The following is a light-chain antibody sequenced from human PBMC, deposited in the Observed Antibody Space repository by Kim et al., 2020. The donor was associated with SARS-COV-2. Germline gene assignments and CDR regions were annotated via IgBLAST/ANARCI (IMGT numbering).Light chain of an antibody. CDR1: QGITNY. Sequence: DIQMTQSPSSLSASVGDRVTITCQASQGITNYLSWYQQRPGKAPRLLIYDASNLETGVPSRFSGSGSGTDFTFTITSLQPEDVGTYYCQQYDDLPYTFGQGTKLEI. J-gene: IGKJ2*01. CDR3: QQYDDLPYT. V-gene: IGKV1-33*01. CDR2: DAS.